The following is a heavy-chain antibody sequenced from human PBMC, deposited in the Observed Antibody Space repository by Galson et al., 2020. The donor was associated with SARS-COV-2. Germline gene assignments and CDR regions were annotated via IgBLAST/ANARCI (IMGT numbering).Heavy chain of an antibody. V-gene: IGHV3-30-3*01. CDR3: ARDMVRDCSSTSCMPENWFDP. CDR1: GFTFSSYA. J-gene: IGHJ5*02. Sequence: GESLKISCAASGFTFSSYAMHWVRQAPGKGLEWVAVISYDGSNKYYADSVKGRFTISRDNSKNTLYLQMNSLRAEDTAVYYCARDMVRDCSSTSCMPENWFDPWGQGTLVTVSS. CDR2: ISYDGSNK. D-gene: IGHD2-2*01.